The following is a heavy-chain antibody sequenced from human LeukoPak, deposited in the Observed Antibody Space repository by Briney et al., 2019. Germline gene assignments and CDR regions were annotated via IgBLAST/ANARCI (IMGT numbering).Heavy chain of an antibody. CDR1: GHTLTELS. CDR3: ATDVASKSSIAAAGTGYFQH. CDR2: FDPEDGET. D-gene: IGHD6-13*01. Sequence: ASVKVSCKVSGHTLTELSMHWVRQAPGKGLEWMGGFDPEDGETIYAQKFQGGVTMTEDTSTDTAYMELSSLRSEDTAVYYCATDVASKSSIAAAGTGYFQHWGQGTLVTVSS. J-gene: IGHJ1*01. V-gene: IGHV1-24*01.